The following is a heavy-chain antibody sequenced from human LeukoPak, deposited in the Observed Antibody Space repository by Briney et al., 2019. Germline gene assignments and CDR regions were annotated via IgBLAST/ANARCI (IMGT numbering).Heavy chain of an antibody. Sequence: HRASVKVSCKASGYTFTNYDINWVRQATGQGLEWMGGIIPIFGTANYAQKFQGRVTITADKSTSTAYMELSSLRSEDTAVYYCARLVYGSSWPPSPFDPWGQGTLVTVSS. CDR1: GYTFTNYD. J-gene: IGHJ5*02. D-gene: IGHD6-13*01. CDR2: IIPIFGTA. CDR3: ARLVYGSSWPPSPFDP. V-gene: IGHV1-69*06.